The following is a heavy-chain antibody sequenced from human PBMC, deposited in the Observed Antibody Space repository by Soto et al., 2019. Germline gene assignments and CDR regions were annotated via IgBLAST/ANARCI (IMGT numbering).Heavy chain of an antibody. CDR3: ARDWSRAAPNPLYGMDV. V-gene: IGHV3-11*01. J-gene: IGHJ6*02. CDR2: ISGDGSST. CDR1: GFIFSDFS. Sequence: GRSLRLSCAASGFIFSDFSMSWIRQAPGKCLEWISYISGDGSSTNYAGSVKGRFTTSRDNANNSLYLQLNTLRADDSAVYYCARDWSRAAPNPLYGMDVWGHGXTVTVYS. D-gene: IGHD6-6*01.